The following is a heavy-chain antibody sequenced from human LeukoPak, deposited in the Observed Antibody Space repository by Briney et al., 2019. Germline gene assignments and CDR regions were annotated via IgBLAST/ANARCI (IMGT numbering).Heavy chain of an antibody. CDR3: ANTNSGWYYFDY. CDR2: IYSGGST. Sequence: PGGSLRLSCAASGFTVSSKCMSWVRQAPGKGLEWVSVIYSGGSTYYADSVKGRFTISRDNSKNTLYLQMNSLRAEDTAVYYCANTNSGWYYFDYWGQGTLVTVSS. V-gene: IGHV3-66*01. CDR1: GFTVSSKC. J-gene: IGHJ4*02. D-gene: IGHD6-19*01.